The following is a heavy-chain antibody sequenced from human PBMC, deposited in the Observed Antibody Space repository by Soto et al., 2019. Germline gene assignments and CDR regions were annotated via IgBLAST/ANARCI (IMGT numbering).Heavy chain of an antibody. V-gene: IGHV3-53*01. CDR2: IYSGGST. J-gene: IGHJ6*02. D-gene: IGHD1-26*01. CDR3: ASSGRTSGSYHNYYYYGMDV. CDR1: GFTVSSNY. Sequence: GGSLRLSCAASGFTVSSNYMSWVRQAPGKGLEWVSVIYSGGSTYYADSVKGRFTISRDNSKNTLYLQMNSLRAEDTAVYYCASSGRTSGSYHNYYYYGMDVWGQGTTVTVSS.